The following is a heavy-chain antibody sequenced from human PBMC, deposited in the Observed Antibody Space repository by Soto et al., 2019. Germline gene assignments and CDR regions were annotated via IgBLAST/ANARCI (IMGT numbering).Heavy chain of an antibody. V-gene: IGHV3-49*03. CDR1: GFTFSSYA. D-gene: IGHD3-9*01. J-gene: IGHJ6*02. Sequence: GGSLRLSCEVSGFTFSSYAMSWFRQAPGKGLEWVGFIRSKAYGGTTEYAASVKGRFTISRDDSKSIAYLQMNSLKTEDTAVYYCTRTRYYDILTGYSYGMDVWGQGTTV. CDR3: TRTRYYDILTGYSYGMDV. CDR2: IRSKAYGGTT.